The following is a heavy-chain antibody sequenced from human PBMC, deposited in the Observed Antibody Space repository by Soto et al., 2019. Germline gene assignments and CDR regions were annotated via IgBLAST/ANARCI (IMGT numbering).Heavy chain of an antibody. CDR3: ARSSSRRFVLYYYYYMDV. V-gene: IGHV4-30-2*01. J-gene: IGHJ6*03. CDR1: GGSISSGGYS. CDR2: IYHSGST. Sequence: SETLSLTCAVSGGSISSGGYSWSWIRQPPGKGLEWIGYIYHSGSTYYNPSLKSRVTISVDRSKNQFSLKLSSVTAADTAVYYCARSSSRRFVLYYYYYMDVWGKGTTVTVSS. D-gene: IGHD6-6*01.